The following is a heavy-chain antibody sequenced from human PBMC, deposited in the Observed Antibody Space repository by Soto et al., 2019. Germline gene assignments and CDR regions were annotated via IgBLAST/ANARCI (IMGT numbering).Heavy chain of an antibody. J-gene: IGHJ4*02. CDR1: GYTFTGYY. D-gene: IGHD1-7*01. V-gene: IGHV1-2*02. Sequence: ASVKVSCKASGYTFTGYYMHWVRQAPGQGLEWMGWINPNSGGTNYAQKFQGRVTMTRDTSISTAYMELSRLRSDDTAVYSCAGRLTVFDWNSYFDYWVRGXLVTVYS. CDR2: INPNSGGT. CDR3: AGRLTVFDWNSYFDY.